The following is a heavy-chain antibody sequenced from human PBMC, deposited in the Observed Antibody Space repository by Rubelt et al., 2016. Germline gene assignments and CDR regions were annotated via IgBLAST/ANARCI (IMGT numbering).Heavy chain of an antibody. CDR3: AHRLKGYNYGLYYFDY. D-gene: IGHD5-18*01. J-gene: IGHJ4*02. CDR2: IYWADNQ. CDR1: GFSLSTIGVG. V-gene: IGHV2-5*02. Sequence: QITLKESGPTLVIPTQTLTLTCTFSGFSLSTIGVGVGWIRQPPGKALEWLALIYWADNQRYSPSLESRLTITKDTPKNQVVLTMTNMDPVDTATYYCAHRLKGYNYGLYYFDYWGQGTLVTVSS.